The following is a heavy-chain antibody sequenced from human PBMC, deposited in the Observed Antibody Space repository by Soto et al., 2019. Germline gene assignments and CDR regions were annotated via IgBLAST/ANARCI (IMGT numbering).Heavy chain of an antibody. CDR2: MNPNSGNT. CDR1: GYTFTSYD. Sequence: ASVKVSCKASGYTFTSYDINWVRQATGQGLEWMGWMNPNSGNTGYAQKFQGRVTMTRNTSISTAYMELSSLRSEDTAVYYCARGESSSYLGRDAFDIWGQGTMVTVSS. V-gene: IGHV1-8*01. D-gene: IGHD6-6*01. J-gene: IGHJ3*02. CDR3: ARGESSSYLGRDAFDI.